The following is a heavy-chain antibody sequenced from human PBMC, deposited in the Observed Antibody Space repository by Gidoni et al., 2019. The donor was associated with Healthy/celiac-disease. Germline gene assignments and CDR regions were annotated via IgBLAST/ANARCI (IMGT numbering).Heavy chain of an antibody. CDR1: GFTFSRYA. Sequence: ASGFTFSRYAMSWVRQAPGKGLEWVSAISGIGGSTYYADSVKGRFTISRDNSKNTLYLQMNSLRAEDTAVYYCAKDGGVTAMVRGLDYWGQGTLVTVSS. CDR2: ISGIGGST. J-gene: IGHJ4*02. D-gene: IGHD5-18*01. V-gene: IGHV3-23*01. CDR3: AKDGGVTAMVRGLDY.